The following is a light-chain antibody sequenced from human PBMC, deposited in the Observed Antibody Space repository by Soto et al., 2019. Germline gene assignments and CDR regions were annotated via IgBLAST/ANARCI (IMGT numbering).Light chain of an antibody. CDR3: SSYTSSGTVI. Sequence: QSALTQPASVSGSPRQSITISCTGTSSDVAAYNSVSWYQQHPGKAPKLMIYDVSNQPSGVSNRFSGSKSDYTASLTISGLQPEDEADYYCSSYTSSGTVIFGGGTQLTVL. CDR2: DVS. J-gene: IGLJ2*01. V-gene: IGLV2-14*01. CDR1: SSDVAAYNS.